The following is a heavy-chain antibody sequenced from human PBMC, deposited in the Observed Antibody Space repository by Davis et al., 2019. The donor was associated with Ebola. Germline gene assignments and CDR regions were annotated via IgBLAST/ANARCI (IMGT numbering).Heavy chain of an antibody. V-gene: IGHV3-48*03. CDR1: GFTFSSYE. CDR2: ISSSGSTI. CDR3: ARQYSYGSRWYYYYGMDV. Sequence: PGGSLRLSCAASGFTFSSYEMNWVRQAPGKGLEWVSYISSSGSTIYYADSVKGRFTISRDNAKNSLYLQMNSLRAEDTAVYYCARQYSYGSRWYYYYGMDVWGQGTTVTVSS. J-gene: IGHJ6*02. D-gene: IGHD5-18*01.